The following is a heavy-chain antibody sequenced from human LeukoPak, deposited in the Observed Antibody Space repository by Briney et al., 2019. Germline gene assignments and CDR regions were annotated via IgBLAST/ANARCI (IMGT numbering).Heavy chain of an antibody. Sequence: KPSETLSLTCTVSGGSISSSSYYSGWVRHAPGKGLEWVSSISDRGGHIYYADSVKGRFTIYRDNARNSLSLQMSNLRVEDTAVYYCVRDLWARGETTAIGPFDPWGQGTLVIVSS. D-gene: IGHD3-16*01. V-gene: IGHV3-21*06. CDR2: ISDRGGHI. J-gene: IGHJ5*02. CDR3: VRDLWARGETTAIGPFDP. CDR1: GGSISSSSYY.